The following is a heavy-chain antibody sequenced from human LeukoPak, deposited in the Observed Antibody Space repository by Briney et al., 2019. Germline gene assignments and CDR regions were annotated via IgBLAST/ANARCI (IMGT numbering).Heavy chain of an antibody. D-gene: IGHD4-17*01. CDR2: IYYSGST. Sequence: SETLSLTCTVSGGSISSHYWSWIRQPPGKGLEWIGYIYYSGSTNYNPPLKSRVTISVDTSKNQFSLKLSSVTAADTAVYFCARQHDYGDFYYFDYWGQGTLVTVSS. V-gene: IGHV4-59*11. J-gene: IGHJ4*02. CDR3: ARQHDYGDFYYFDY. CDR1: GGSISSHY.